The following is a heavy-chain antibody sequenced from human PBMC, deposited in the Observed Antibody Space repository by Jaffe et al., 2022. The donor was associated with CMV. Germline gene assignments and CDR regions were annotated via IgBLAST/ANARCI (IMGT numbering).Heavy chain of an antibody. Sequence: QVQLVESGGGVVQPGRSLRLSCAASGFTFSSYGMHWVRQAPGKGLEWVAVIWYDGSNKYYADSVKGRFTISRDNSKNTLYLQMNSLRAEDTAVYYCARGGIAAAGIHFDYWGQGTLVTVSS. CDR1: GFTFSSYG. V-gene: IGHV3-33*08. D-gene: IGHD6-13*01. CDR3: ARGGIAAAGIHFDY. J-gene: IGHJ4*02. CDR2: IWYDGSNK.